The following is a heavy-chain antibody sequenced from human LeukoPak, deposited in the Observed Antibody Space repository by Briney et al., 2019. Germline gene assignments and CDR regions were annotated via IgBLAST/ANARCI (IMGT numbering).Heavy chain of an antibody. CDR2: ISNSGSTI. CDR3: ATAGDGMDV. Sequence: GGSLRLSCAASGFTFSNYWMTWVRQAPGKGLEWVSYISNSGSTIYYADSVKGRFTISRDNAKNSLYLQMSSLRAEDTAVYYCATAGDGMDVWGQGTTVTVSS. CDR1: GFTFSNYW. V-gene: IGHV3-11*01. J-gene: IGHJ6*02.